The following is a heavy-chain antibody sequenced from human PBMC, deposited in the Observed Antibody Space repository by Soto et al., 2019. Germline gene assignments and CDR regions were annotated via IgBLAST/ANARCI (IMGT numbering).Heavy chain of an antibody. CDR3: ARVKVRGLQNAFDI. D-gene: IGHD4-4*01. CDR1: GFTLSSYS. Sequence: EVQLVESGGGLVKPGGSLRLSCAASGFTLSSYSMKWVRQAPGKGLEWVSSSSSSSSYIYYADSVKGRFTISRDNAKNSLYLQMNSLRAEDTAVYYCARVKVRGLQNAFDIWGQGTMVTVSS. V-gene: IGHV3-21*01. CDR2: SSSSSSYI. J-gene: IGHJ3*02.